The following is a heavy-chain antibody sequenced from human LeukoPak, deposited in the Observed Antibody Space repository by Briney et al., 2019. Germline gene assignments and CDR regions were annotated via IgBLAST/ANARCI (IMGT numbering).Heavy chain of an antibody. CDR3: AKDRGYCSSTSCYNWFDP. D-gene: IGHD2-2*01. Sequence: GGSLRLSCAASGFTFDDYAMHWVRQAPGKGLEWVSGISWNSGSIGYADSVKGRFTISRDNAKNSLYLQMNSLRAEDTAVYYCAKDRGYCSSTSCYNWFDPWGQGTLVTVSS. CDR1: GFTFDDYA. V-gene: IGHV3-9*01. CDR2: ISWNSGSI. J-gene: IGHJ5*02.